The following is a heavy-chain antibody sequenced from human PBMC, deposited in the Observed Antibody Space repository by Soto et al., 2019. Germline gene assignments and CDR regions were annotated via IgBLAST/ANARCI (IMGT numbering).Heavy chain of an antibody. CDR1: GFTFSSYA. J-gene: IGHJ4*02. D-gene: IGHD6-19*01. V-gene: IGHV3-23*01. CDR2: ISGSGGST. CDR3: AKDRPGYSSGWYVDELDY. Sequence: EVQLLESGGGLVQPGGSLRLSCAASGFTFSSYAMSWVRQAPGKGLEWVSAISGSGGSTYYADSVKGRFTISRDNSKNTLYLQMNSLRAEDTAVYYCAKDRPGYSSGWYVDELDYWGQGTLVTVSS.